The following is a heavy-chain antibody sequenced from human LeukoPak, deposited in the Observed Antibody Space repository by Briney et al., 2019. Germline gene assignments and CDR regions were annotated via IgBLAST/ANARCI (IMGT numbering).Heavy chain of an antibody. V-gene: IGHV4-34*01. CDR1: GGSFSGYY. Sequence: SETLSLTCAVYGGSFSGYYWSWTRQPPGKGLEWIGEINHSGSTNYNPSLKSRVTISVDTSKNQFSLKLSSVTAADTAVYYCARVRGAHLAARPQRGWFDPWGQGTLVTVSS. D-gene: IGHD6-6*01. CDR3: ARVRGAHLAARPQRGWFDP. CDR2: INHSGST. J-gene: IGHJ5*02.